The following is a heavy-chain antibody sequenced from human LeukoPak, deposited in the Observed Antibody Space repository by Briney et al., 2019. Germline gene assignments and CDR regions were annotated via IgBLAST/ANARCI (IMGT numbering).Heavy chain of an antibody. J-gene: IGHJ4*02. Sequence: PSQTLSLTCTVSGGSISSGDYYWSWIRQPPGKGLEWIGSIYYSGSTYYNPSLKSRLTISVDTSKNQFSLKLSSVTAADTAVYYCARITMIVEYYFDYWGQGTLVTVSS. CDR1: GGSISSGDYY. V-gene: IGHV4-39*07. D-gene: IGHD3-22*01. CDR3: ARITMIVEYYFDY. CDR2: IYYSGST.